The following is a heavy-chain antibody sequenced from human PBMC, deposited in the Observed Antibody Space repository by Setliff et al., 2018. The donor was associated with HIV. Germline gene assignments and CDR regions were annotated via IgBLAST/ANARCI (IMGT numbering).Heavy chain of an antibody. D-gene: IGHD3-22*01. V-gene: IGHV3-7*03. CDR1: GLTFNRYW. J-gene: IGHJ4*02. Sequence: PGGSLRLSCVASGLTFNRYWMSWVRQVPGKGLEWVSNTKFDGSESHYADSVKGRFIASTDNAKNSLFLQMNSLKAEDTAVYYCARAYNVYDYRFDSSGYDYWGQGTPVTVSS. CDR2: TKFDGSES. CDR3: ARAYNVYDYRFDSSGYDY.